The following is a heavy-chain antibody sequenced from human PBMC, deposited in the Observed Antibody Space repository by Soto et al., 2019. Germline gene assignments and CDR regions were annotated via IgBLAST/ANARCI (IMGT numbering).Heavy chain of an antibody. D-gene: IGHD6-6*01. Sequence: QVQLVQSGAEEKKPGASVKVSCKASGYTFTSYAMHWVRQAPGQRLEWMGWINAGNGNTKYSQKFQGRVTITRDTYXSXXYMELSSLGSDETAVYYWARDSLRNRQLVPQWFDPWGQGTLVTGSS. CDR2: INAGNGNT. J-gene: IGHJ5*02. V-gene: IGHV1-3*05. CDR1: GYTFTSYA. CDR3: ARDSLRNRQLVPQWFDP.